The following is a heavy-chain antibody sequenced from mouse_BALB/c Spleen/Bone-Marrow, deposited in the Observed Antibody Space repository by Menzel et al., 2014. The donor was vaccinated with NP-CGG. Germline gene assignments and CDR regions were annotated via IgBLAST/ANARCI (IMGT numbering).Heavy chain of an antibody. CDR1: GDSITSGY. V-gene: IGHV3-8*02. Sequence: VQLEQSGPSLVKPSQTLSLTCSVTGDSITSGYWNWIRKFPGNKLEYMGYISYSGSTYFNPSLKSRISITRDTSKNQYYLQLNSVTTEDTATYYCARLGGYGPYFDYWGQGTTLIVSS. CDR3: ARLGGYGPYFDY. J-gene: IGHJ2*01. CDR2: ISYSGST. D-gene: IGHD1-1*02.